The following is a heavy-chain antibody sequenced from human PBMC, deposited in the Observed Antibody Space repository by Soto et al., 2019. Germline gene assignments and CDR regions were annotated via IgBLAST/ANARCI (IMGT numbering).Heavy chain of an antibody. V-gene: IGHV4-30-4*01. D-gene: IGHD5-18*01. CDR2: ISYSGTT. J-gene: IGHJ5*02. Sequence: QVQLQESGPGLVKPSQTLSLTCTVSGDSISSNTNYWSWIRQPPGEGLEWIGFISYSGTTSYSPSLKSRVSMSLDTSKSLFPLSLSSVTATDTAVYYCARGRGYSYGLDPWGQGTLVTVSS. CDR3: ARGRGYSYGLDP. CDR1: GDSISSNTNY.